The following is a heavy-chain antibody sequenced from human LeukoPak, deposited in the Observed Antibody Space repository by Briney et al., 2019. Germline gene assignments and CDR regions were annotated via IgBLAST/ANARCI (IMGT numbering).Heavy chain of an antibody. CDR1: GFTFSSYA. CDR3: AKRSLGGYDILTGYYNVGNYFDY. D-gene: IGHD3-9*01. V-gene: IGHV3-30-3*02. Sequence: GGSLRLSCAASGFTFSSYAMHWVRQAPGKGLEWVAVISYDGSNKYYADSVKGRFTISRDNSKNTLYLQMNSLRAEDTAVYYCAKRSLGGYDILTGYYNVGNYFDYWGQGTLVTVSS. CDR2: ISYDGSNK. J-gene: IGHJ4*02.